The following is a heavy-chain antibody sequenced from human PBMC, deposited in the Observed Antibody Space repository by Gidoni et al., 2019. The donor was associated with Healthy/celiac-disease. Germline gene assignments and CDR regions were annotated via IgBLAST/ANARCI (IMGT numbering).Heavy chain of an antibody. J-gene: IGHJ4*02. D-gene: IGHD6-13*01. CDR3: AGPLWAAAINY. CDR1: GGSISSSSYY. Sequence: HLHLQESGPGLVTPSHTLSLTCTVSGGSISSSSYYWGWIRQPPGKGLEWIGSIYYSGSTYYNPSLKSRVTISGETSKNQFSLKLSSVTAADTAVYYCAGPLWAAAINYWGQGTLVTVSS. V-gene: IGHV4-39*01. CDR2: IYYSGST.